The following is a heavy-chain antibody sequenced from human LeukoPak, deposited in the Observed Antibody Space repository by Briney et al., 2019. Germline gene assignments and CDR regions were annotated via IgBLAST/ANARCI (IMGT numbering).Heavy chain of an antibody. J-gene: IGHJ4*02. CDR1: GYTFTSYG. Sequence: ASVKVSCKAAGYTFTSYGISWVRQAPGQGLEWMGWISAYNGNTNYAQKIQGRVTMTTDTSTTTAYMELRSLRSDDAAVYYCARNTEDYPDSSGYSFDYWGQGTLVTVSS. D-gene: IGHD3-22*01. CDR3: ARNTEDYPDSSGYSFDY. V-gene: IGHV1-18*01. CDR2: ISAYNGNT.